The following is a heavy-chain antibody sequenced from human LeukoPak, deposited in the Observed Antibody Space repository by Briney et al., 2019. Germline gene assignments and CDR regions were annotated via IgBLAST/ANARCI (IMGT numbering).Heavy chain of an antibody. CDR3: ARGGSRQSSSSDFDY. Sequence: SETLSLTCTVSGGSVSNGNYYWSWLRQPPGKGLEWIGYIYYNGNTNYNPSLKSRVTISVDTSKKQFSLKLSSVTAADTAVYYCARGGSRQSSSSDFDYWGQGILVTVSS. CDR1: GGSVSNGNYY. CDR2: IYYNGNT. V-gene: IGHV4-61*01. J-gene: IGHJ4*02. D-gene: IGHD6-6*01.